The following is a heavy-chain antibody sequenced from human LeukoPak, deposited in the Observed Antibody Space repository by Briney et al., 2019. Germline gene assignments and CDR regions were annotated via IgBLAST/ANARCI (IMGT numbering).Heavy chain of an antibody. V-gene: IGHV5-51*01. CDR3: ARLSRIAVAGTGDAFNI. Sequence: NAGESLQISCQGSGSTFPTYWIGGVRQVPGKGLEWMGIIYPGDSDTRYSPSFQGQVTISADKSISTAYLQWSSLKASDTAIYYCARLSRIAVAGTGDAFNIWGQGTMVTISS. J-gene: IGHJ3*02. CDR1: GSTFPTYW. D-gene: IGHD6-19*01. CDR2: IYPGDSDT.